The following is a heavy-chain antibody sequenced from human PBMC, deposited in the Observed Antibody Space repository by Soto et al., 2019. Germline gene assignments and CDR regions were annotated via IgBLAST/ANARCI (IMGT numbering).Heavy chain of an antibody. Sequence: SETLSLTCGISGDSIGNFYWSWIRQPAGKGLESLGRLSASGRTNYSPSLQSRVTMSLDRSKNRFSLRLTSVSAADTAVYFCARGMGRYFDLWGRGTLVTVSS. CDR2: LSASGRT. J-gene: IGHJ2*01. V-gene: IGHV4-4*07. CDR3: ARGMGRYFDL. CDR1: GDSIGNFY. D-gene: IGHD2-8*01.